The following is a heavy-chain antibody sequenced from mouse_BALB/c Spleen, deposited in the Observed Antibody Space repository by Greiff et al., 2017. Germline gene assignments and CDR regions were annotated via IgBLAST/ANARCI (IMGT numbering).Heavy chain of an antibody. Sequence: QVQLQQSGAELARPGASVKLSCKASGYTFTDYYINWVKQRTGQGLEWFGEIYPGSGNTYYNEKFKGKATLTADKSSSTAYMQLSSLTSEDSAVYFCARAGFAYWGQGTLVTVSA. CDR3: ARAGFAY. CDR1: GYTFTDYY. V-gene: IGHV1-77*01. CDR2: IYPGSGNT. J-gene: IGHJ3*01.